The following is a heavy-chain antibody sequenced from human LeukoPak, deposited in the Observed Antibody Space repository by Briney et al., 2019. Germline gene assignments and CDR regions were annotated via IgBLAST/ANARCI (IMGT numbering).Heavy chain of an antibody. V-gene: IGHV3-64*01. D-gene: IGHD3-22*01. CDR3: ARDRYYYDSSEFDY. CDR2: ISSNGGST. J-gene: IGHJ4*02. Sequence: GGSLRLSCAASGFTFSSYAMHRVRQAPGKGLEYVSAISSNGGSTYYANSVKGRFTISRDNSKNTLYLQMGSLRAEDMAVYYCARDRYYYDSSEFDYWGQGTLVTVSS. CDR1: GFTFSSYA.